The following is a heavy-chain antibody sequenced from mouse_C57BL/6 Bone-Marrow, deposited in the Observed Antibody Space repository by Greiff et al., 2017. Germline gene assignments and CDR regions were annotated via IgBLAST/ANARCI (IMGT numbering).Heavy chain of an antibody. CDR2: INSAGGST. J-gene: IGHJ2*01. CDR1: EYEFPTHD. D-gene: IGHD2-3*01. V-gene: IGHV5-2*03. Sequence: EVKLEESGGGLVQPGESLKLSCESNEYEFPTHDMPWVRKTPEQRLELVAAINSAGGSTYYTDTMERRFIISRANTKKTLYLQKSNLRSEDSALYDFARHPEMVNYYFDCGGESTTLTVSA. CDR3: ARHPEMVNYYFDC.